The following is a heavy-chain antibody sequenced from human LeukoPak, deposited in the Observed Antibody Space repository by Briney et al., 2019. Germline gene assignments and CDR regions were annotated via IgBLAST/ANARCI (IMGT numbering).Heavy chain of an antibody. CDR2: IWYDGSNT. CDR3: ARERGGGSFDY. D-gene: IGHD3-16*01. CDR1: GFTFSSYG. J-gene: IGHJ4*02. Sequence: GGSLRLSCAASGFTFSSYGMHWVRQAPGKGLEWVAVIWYDGSNTYTADSVKGRFTISRDNSKNTLYLQMNSLRAEDTAVYYCARERGGGSFDYWGQGTLVTVSS. V-gene: IGHV3-33*08.